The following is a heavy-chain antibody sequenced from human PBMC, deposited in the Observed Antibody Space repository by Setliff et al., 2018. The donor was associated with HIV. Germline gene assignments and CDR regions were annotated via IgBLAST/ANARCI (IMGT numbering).Heavy chain of an antibody. CDR3: ARDPPGYGDSNDY. V-gene: IGHV4-61*01. CDR2: IYYSGST. J-gene: IGHJ4*02. CDR1: GGSVGSGSYY. Sequence: SETLSLTCSVSGGSVGSGSYYWSWIRQSPGKGLEWLGYIYYSGSTTYNPSLKSRVTMSIYTSKNQFSLKLRSVTAADTAVYYCARDPPGYGDSNDYWGQGTLVTVSS. D-gene: IGHD4-17*01.